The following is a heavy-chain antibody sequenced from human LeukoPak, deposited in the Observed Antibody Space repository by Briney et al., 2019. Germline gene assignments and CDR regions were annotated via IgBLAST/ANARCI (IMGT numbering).Heavy chain of an antibody. CDR1: GGSISSYY. J-gene: IGHJ3*02. CDR3: AREAGGNPRGAFDI. CDR2: IYYIGST. Sequence: PSETLSLTCTVSGGSISSYYWSWIRQPPGKGLEWIGYIYYIGSTNYNPSLKSRVTISVDTSKNQFSLKLSSVTAADTAVYYFAREAGGNPRGAFDIWGQGTMVTVSS. V-gene: IGHV4-59*01. D-gene: IGHD4-23*01.